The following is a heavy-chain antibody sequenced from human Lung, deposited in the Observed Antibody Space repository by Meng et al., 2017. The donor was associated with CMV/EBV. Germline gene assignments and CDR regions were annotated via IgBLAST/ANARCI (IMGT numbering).Heavy chain of an antibody. CDR2: IYHSGST. Sequence: LQESGPGVVKPSGTRSLTRAVAGGSISSSNWWSWVRQPPGKGLEWIGEIYHSGSTNYNPSLKSRVTISVDKSKNQFSLKLSSVTAADTAVYYCASFPPPGKQWLVTDYWGQGTLVTVSS. V-gene: IGHV4-4*02. CDR3: ASFPPPGKQWLVTDY. D-gene: IGHD6-19*01. CDR1: GGSISSSNW. J-gene: IGHJ4*02.